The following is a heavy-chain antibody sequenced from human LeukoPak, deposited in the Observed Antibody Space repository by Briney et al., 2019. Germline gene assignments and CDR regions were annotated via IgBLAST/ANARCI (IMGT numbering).Heavy chain of an antibody. Sequence: SETLSLTCTVSGGSISSGSYYWSWIRQPAGKGLEWIGRIYTSGSTNYNPSLKSRVTISVDTSKNQFSLKLSSVTAADTAVYYCARGLRRRRLDYWGQGTLVTVSS. CDR3: ARGLRRRRLDY. J-gene: IGHJ4*02. CDR2: IYTSGST. D-gene: IGHD3-16*01. CDR1: GGSISSGSYY. V-gene: IGHV4-61*02.